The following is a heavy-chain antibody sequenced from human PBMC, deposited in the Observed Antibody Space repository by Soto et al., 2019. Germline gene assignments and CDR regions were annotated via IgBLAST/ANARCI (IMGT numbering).Heavy chain of an antibody. CDR1: GFIFSNNG. CDR2: MSYDGSDT. V-gene: IGHV3-30*02. Sequence: XGCLRLSCVGSGFIFSNNGMHWVRQTPGKGLEWVAFMSYDGSDTFYADSVKGRFTISRDNSKNTLFLHMSNLRAEDTAMYYCTIVRVADSALDNWGQGTLVTVSS. CDR3: TIVRVADSALDN. J-gene: IGHJ4*02. D-gene: IGHD3-10*02.